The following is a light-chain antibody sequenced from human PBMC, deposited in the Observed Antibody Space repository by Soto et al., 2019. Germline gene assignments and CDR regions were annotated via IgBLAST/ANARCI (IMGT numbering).Light chain of an antibody. CDR1: QSISSSS. J-gene: IGKJ4*01. CDR2: AAS. Sequence: EIVLAQSPGTLSLSPGERATLSCRASQSISSSSLAWYQQKPGQAPRLVIYAASTRATGIPNRFSGSGSGTDFTLTIRRLEREDFAVYYCQQFGTSPLTFGGGTTLEI. V-gene: IGKV3-20*01. CDR3: QQFGTSPLT.